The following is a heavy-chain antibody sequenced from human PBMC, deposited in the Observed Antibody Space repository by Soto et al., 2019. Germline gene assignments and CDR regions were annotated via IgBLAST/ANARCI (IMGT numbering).Heavy chain of an antibody. V-gene: IGHV4-61*01. D-gene: IGHD2-15*01. Sequence: LSLTCTVSGGSVSRGSYYWSWVRQPPGKGLEWIGYIYYSGSTNYNPSLKSRVTISVDTSKNQFSLKVSSVTAADTAVYYCAREPHLGSGGSWDYYYYGLDVWGQGTTVTVSS. J-gene: IGHJ6*02. CDR1: GGSVSRGSYY. CDR3: AREPHLGSGGSWDYYYYGLDV. CDR2: IYYSGST.